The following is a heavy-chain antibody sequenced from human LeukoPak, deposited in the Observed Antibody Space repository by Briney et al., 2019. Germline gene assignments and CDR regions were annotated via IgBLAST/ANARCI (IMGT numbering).Heavy chain of an antibody. CDR1: GFTFSSYA. J-gene: IGHJ4*02. D-gene: IGHD3-10*01. CDR3: AKAPIYYGSAYYFDY. Sequence: GGSLRLSCAASGFTFSSYAMSWVRQAPGKGLEWVSAISGSGGSTYYADSVKGRFTISRDNSKNTLYLQMNSLRAEDTAVYYCAKAPIYYGSAYYFDYWGREPWSPSPQ. CDR2: ISGSGGST. V-gene: IGHV3-23*01.